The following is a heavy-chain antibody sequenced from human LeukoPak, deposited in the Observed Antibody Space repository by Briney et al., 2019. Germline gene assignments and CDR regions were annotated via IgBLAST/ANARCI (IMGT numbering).Heavy chain of an antibody. Sequence: ETGGSLRLSCEASGFTFSSFGMNWVRQAPGKGLEWLSYIRSTGSTIYYADSVKGRFTISRDNAKNSLYLQMNSLRAEDTAVYYCANGAGVLWFGELLLEFDYWGQGTLVTVSS. J-gene: IGHJ4*02. V-gene: IGHV3-48*04. CDR3: ANGAGVLWFGELLLEFDY. CDR2: IRSTGSTI. CDR1: GFTFSSFG. D-gene: IGHD3-10*01.